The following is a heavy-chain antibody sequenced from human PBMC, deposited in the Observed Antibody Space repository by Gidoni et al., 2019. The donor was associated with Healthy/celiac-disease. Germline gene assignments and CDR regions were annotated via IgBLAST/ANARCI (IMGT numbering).Heavy chain of an antibody. Sequence: QVQLVQSGAEVKKPGSSVKVSCKASGGTFSSYATSWVRQAPGQGLEWMGGIIPIFGTANYAQKFQGRVTITADESTSTAYMELSSLRSEDTAVYYCARIGQLVQGGYYYYYGMDVWGQGTTVTVSS. CDR2: IIPIFGTA. D-gene: IGHD6-13*01. V-gene: IGHV1-69*01. J-gene: IGHJ6*02. CDR1: GGTFSSYA. CDR3: ARIGQLVQGGYYYYYGMDV.